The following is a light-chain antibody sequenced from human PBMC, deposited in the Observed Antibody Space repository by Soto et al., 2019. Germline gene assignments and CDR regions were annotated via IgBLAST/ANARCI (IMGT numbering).Light chain of an antibody. V-gene: IGLV2-8*01. Sequence: QAVVTQPPSASGSPGQSVTISCTGTSSDIGGYNYVSWYQQHPGKAPKLIIYEVSKRPSGVPDRFSDSKSGNTASLTVSGLQAEDEADYYCTSYAGSNNLVFAGGTKLTVL. CDR1: SSDIGGYNY. CDR3: TSYAGSNNLV. J-gene: IGLJ3*02. CDR2: EVS.